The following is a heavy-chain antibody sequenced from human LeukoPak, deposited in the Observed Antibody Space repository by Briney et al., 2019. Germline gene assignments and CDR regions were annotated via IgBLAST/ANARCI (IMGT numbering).Heavy chain of an antibody. Sequence: PGRSLRLSCAASGFTFSSYSMNWVRQAPGKGLEWVSSISSSSSYIYYTDSVKGRFTISRDNAKNSLYLQMNSLRAEDTAVYYCARATYCSSTSCYPYWFDYWGQGTLVTVSS. CDR2: ISSSSSYI. J-gene: IGHJ4*02. D-gene: IGHD2-2*01. V-gene: IGHV3-21*01. CDR1: GFTFSSYS. CDR3: ARATYCSSTSCYPYWFDY.